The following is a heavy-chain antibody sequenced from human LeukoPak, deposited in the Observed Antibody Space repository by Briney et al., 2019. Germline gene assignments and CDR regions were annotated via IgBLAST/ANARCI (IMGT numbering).Heavy chain of an antibody. J-gene: IGHJ4*02. CDR1: GYTFTGYY. CDR2: MNPNSGNT. CDR3: ARGYYYDSSGYIY. D-gene: IGHD3-22*01. Sequence: GASVKVSCKASGYTFTGYYIHWVRQATGQGLEWMGWMNPNSGNTGYAQKFQGRVTMTRNTSISTAYMELSSLRSEDTAVYYCARGYYYDSSGYIYWGQGTLVTVSS. V-gene: IGHV1-8*02.